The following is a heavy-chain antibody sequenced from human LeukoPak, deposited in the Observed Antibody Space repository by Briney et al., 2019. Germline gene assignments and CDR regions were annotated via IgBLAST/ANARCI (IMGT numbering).Heavy chain of an antibody. V-gene: IGHV4-39*02. CDR1: GGSISSSSYY. CDR3: AREAYDVLTSDWFDP. J-gene: IGHJ5*02. D-gene: IGHD3-9*01. Sequence: SETLSLTCTVSGGSISSSSYYWGWIRQPPGKGLEWIGSIYYSGSTYYNPSLKSRVTISVDTSKNQFSLKLSSVTAADTAMYYCAREAYDVLTSDWFDPWGQGTLVTVSS. CDR2: IYYSGST.